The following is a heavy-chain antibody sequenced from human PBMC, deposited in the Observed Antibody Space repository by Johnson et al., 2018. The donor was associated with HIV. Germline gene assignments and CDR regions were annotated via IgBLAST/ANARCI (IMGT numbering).Heavy chain of an antibody. D-gene: IGHD1-26*01. CDR3: ARESKWESRTPHAFDI. V-gene: IGHV3-13*01. CDR1: GFTFSSYD. Sequence: VQLVESGGGLVQPGGSLRLSCAASGFTFSSYDMHWVRQATGKGLEWVSAIGTAGDTYYPGSVKGRFTLSRENAKNSLYLQMNSLRPEDTAVYYCARESKWESRTPHAFDIWGQGTMVTVSS. CDR2: IGTAGDT. J-gene: IGHJ3*02.